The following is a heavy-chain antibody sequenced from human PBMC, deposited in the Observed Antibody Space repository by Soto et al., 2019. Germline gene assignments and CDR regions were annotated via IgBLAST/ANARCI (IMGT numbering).Heavy chain of an antibody. V-gene: IGHV4-59*01. J-gene: IGHJ6*03. CDR1: GGSISSYY. Sequence: SEILSLTCTVSGGSISSYYWSWIRQPPGKGLEWIGYTYYSGSTNYNPSLKSRVTISVDTSKNQFSLKLSSVTAADTAVYYCARCGSSGPPGPPSDKTYYYYYYMDVWGKGTTVNVSS. CDR3: ARCGSSGPPGPPSDKTYYYYYYMDV. D-gene: IGHD6-19*01. CDR2: TYYSGST.